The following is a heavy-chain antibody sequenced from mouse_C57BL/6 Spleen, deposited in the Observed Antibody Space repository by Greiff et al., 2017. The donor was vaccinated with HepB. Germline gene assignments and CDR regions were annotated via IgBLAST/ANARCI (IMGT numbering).Heavy chain of an antibody. J-gene: IGHJ4*01. V-gene: IGHV14-2*01. Sequence: VQLQQSGAELVKPGASVKLSCTASGFNIKDYYMHWVKQRTEQGLEWIGRIDPEDGETKYAPKFQGKATITADTSSNTAYLQPSSLTSEDTAVYYGARATVLARGAMDYWGQGTSVTVSS. D-gene: IGHD1-1*01. CDR3: ARATVLARGAMDY. CDR2: IDPEDGET. CDR1: GFNIKDYY.